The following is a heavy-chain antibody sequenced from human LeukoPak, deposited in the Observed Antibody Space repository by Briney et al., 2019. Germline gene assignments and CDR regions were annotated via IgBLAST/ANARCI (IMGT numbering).Heavy chain of an antibody. J-gene: IGHJ3*02. CDR2: ISWNSGSI. D-gene: IGHD3-16*01. V-gene: IGHV3-9*01. Sequence: GRSLRLSCAASGFTFDDYAMHWVRQAPGKGLEWVSGISWNSGSIGYADSVKGRFTISRDNAKNTLYLQMISLRAEDTAVYYCARDLWGVFDIWGQGTMVTVSS. CDR1: GFTFDDYA. CDR3: ARDLWGVFDI.